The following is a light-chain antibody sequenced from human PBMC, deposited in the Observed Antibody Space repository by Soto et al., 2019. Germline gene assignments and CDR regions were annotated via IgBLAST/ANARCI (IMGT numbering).Light chain of an antibody. J-gene: IGKJ1*01. CDR1: QSVSSN. CDR3: QQYNNWPLT. Sequence: EIVLTQSPGTLSVSPGERAALSCMASQSVSSNLAWYQQIPGQAPRLLIYGASTRATGIPARFSGSGSGTEFTLTISSLQSEDFAVYYCQQYNNWPLTFGQGTNVDIK. V-gene: IGKV3-15*01. CDR2: GAS.